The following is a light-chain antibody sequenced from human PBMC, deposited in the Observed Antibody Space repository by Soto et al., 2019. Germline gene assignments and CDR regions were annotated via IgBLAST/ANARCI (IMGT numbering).Light chain of an antibody. J-gene: IGKJ4*01. CDR2: SAS. Sequence: EMVMSQSPATLSVSPGERATLSCRASQSVSSNVAWYQQKPGQAPRLLIYSASTRATGIPARFSGSGSGTEFILTISSLQSEDFAVYYCQQYSKWPLTFGGGTKVDI. CDR1: QSVSSN. V-gene: IGKV3-15*01. CDR3: QQYSKWPLT.